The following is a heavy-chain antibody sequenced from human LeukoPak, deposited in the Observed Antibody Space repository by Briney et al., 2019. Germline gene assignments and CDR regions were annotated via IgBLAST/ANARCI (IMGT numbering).Heavy chain of an antibody. J-gene: IGHJ6*03. CDR3: ARVQSGYKGLYMDV. Sequence: GGSLRLSCAASGFTVNNKYMTWVRQAPGKGLEWVSSISSSSSYIYYADSVKGRFTISRDNAKNSLYLQMNSLRAEDTAVYYCARVQSGYKGLYMDVWGKGTTVTVSS. CDR2: ISSSSSYI. D-gene: IGHD5-24*01. V-gene: IGHV3-21*01. CDR1: GFTVNNKY.